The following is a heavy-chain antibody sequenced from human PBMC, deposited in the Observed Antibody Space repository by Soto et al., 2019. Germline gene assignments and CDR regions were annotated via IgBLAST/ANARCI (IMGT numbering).Heavy chain of an antibody. J-gene: IGHJ4*02. CDR2: IYYSGST. V-gene: IGHV4-39*01. CDR1: GGSISSSSYY. CDR3: ARGYCSGGSCYSGGYSYGPQAVDY. D-gene: IGHD2-15*01. Sequence: SETLSLTRTVSGGSISSSSYYWGWIRQPPGKGLEWIGSIYYSGSTYYNPSLKSRVTISVDTSKNQFSLKLSSVTAADTAVYYCARGYCSGGSCYSGGYSYGPQAVDYWGQGTLVTVSS.